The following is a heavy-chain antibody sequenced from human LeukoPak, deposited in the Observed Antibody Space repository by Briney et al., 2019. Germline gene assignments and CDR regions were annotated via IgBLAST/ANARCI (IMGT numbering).Heavy chain of an antibody. CDR3: TREVWYDALSFDY. V-gene: IGHV3-30-3*01. J-gene: IGHJ4*02. D-gene: IGHD2-15*01. CDR2: ISYDGSHK. CDR1: GFTFSTYA. Sequence: GTSLRLSCAASGFTFSTYAMHWVRQAPGKGLEWVAVISYDGSHKYYADSVKGQFTISRDNSKNMLELQMNSLTTEDTAVYYCTREVWYDALSFDYWGQGTLVSVSS.